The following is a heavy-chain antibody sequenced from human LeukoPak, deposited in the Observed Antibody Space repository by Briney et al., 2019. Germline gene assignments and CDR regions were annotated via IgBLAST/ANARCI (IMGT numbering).Heavy chain of an antibody. Sequence: SETLSLTCTVPGGSISGYYWSWIRQPPGKGLEWIGNIHYSGSTTYNPSLRSRVTISVDTSKDHFSLKLSSVTAADTAVYFCTRGGGWLTDYWGQGTLITVSS. D-gene: IGHD6-19*01. CDR1: GGSISGYY. V-gene: IGHV4-59*01. J-gene: IGHJ4*02. CDR3: TRGGGWLTDY. CDR2: IHYSGST.